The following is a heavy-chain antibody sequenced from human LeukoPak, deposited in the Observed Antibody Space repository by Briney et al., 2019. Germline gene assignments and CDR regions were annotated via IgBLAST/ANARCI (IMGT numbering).Heavy chain of an antibody. V-gene: IGHV3-21*01. CDR2: ISSSSSYT. CDR3: ARGGTSTYYDFWSGYYQGYFDY. CDR1: GFTFSSYS. D-gene: IGHD3-3*01. Sequence: KTGGSLRLSCAASGFTFSSYSMNWVRQAPGKGLEWVSSISSSSSYTYYADSVKGRFTISRDNAKNSLYLQMNSLRAEDTAVYYCARGGTSTYYDFWSGYYQGYFDYWGQGTLVTVSS. J-gene: IGHJ4*02.